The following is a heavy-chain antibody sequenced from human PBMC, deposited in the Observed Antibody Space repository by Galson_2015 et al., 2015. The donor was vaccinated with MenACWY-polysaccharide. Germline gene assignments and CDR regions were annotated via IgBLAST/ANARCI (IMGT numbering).Heavy chain of an antibody. CDR3: GKVRWGSAVPAATMYV. CDR2: VTGSGGST. J-gene: IGHJ4*02. D-gene: IGHD2-2*01. V-gene: IGHV3-23*01. Sequence: SLRLSCAASGFSFSYYAMGWVRRAPGKGLEWVSAVTGSGGSTYYADSVKGRFTISRDNSNNTLSLQMNSLRAEDTAVYYCGKVRWGSAVPAATMYVWGQGTLVTVAS. CDR1: GFSFSYYA.